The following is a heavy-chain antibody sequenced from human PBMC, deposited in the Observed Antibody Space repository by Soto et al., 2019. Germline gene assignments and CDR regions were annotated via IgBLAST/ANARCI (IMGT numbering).Heavy chain of an antibody. CDR1: GYSFTSYW. V-gene: IGHV5-10-1*01. CDR2: TDPSDSYT. J-gene: IGHJ6*02. D-gene: IGHD6-13*01. Sequence: GESLKISCKGSGYSFTSYWISWVRQMPGKGLEWMGRTDPSDSYTNYSPSFQGHVTISADKSISTAYLQWSSLKASDTAMYYCARRGAAAGTYYYYGMDVWGQGTTVTVS. CDR3: ARRGAAAGTYYYYGMDV.